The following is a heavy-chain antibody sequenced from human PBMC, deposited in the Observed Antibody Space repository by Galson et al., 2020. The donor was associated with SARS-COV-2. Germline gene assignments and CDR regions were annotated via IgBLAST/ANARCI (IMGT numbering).Heavy chain of an antibody. D-gene: IGHD2-2*02. CDR2: INPSGGST. J-gene: IGHJ6*03. CDR1: GYTFTSYY. Sequence: ASVKVSCKASGYTFTSYYMHWVRQAPGQGLEWMGIINPSGGSTSYAQKFQGRVTMTRDTSTSTVYMELSSLRSEDTAVYYCASPSKGYCSSTSCYMNCYYYMDVWGKGTTVTVSS. CDR3: ASPSKGYCSSTSCYMNCYYYMDV. V-gene: IGHV1-46*01.